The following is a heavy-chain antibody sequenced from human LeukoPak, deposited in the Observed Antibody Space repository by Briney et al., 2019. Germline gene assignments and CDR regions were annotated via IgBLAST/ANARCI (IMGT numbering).Heavy chain of an antibody. V-gene: IGHV3-74*01. CDR1: GFSFRRYW. Sequence: GLAVTLSCAASGFSFRRYWLHWLRQAAGRGLAWVYRINSYGSSTSYADSAKGRFTISRDNAKNTLYLQMTSLRAEDTAVYYCAKDGPSRDGYRAFDIWGQGTMVTVSS. CDR3: AKDGPSRDGYRAFDI. J-gene: IGHJ3*02. D-gene: IGHD5-24*01. CDR2: INSYGSST.